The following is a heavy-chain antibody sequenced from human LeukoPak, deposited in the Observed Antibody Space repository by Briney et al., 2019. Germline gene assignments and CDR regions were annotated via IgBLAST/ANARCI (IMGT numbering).Heavy chain of an antibody. CDR3: AKDRDYGDLGVGFDF. CDR2: IKQDGSEK. V-gene: IGHV3-7*03. D-gene: IGHD4-17*01. J-gene: IGHJ4*02. Sequence: GGSLRLSCVVSGFTFSSRDWMTWVRQAPGKGLEWVANIKQDGSEKNYVDSVKGRFTISRDNAKNSLYLQMNSLRAEDMALYYCAKDRDYGDLGVGFDFWGQGTLVTVSS. CDR1: GFTFSSRDW.